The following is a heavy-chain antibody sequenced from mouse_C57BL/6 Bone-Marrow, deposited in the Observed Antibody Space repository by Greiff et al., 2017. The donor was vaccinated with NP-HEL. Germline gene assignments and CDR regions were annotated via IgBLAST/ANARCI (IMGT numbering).Heavy chain of an antibody. Sequence: VQLQQPGAELVMPGASVKLSCKASGYTFTSYWMHWVKQRPGQGLEWIGEIDPSDSYTNYNQKFKGKSTLTVDKSSSTAYMQLSSLTSEDSAVYYCARSSSTGTSGYWGQGTTLPVSS. D-gene: IGHD4-1*02. V-gene: IGHV1-69*01. CDR3: ARSSSTGTSGY. J-gene: IGHJ2*01. CDR1: GYTFTSYW. CDR2: IDPSDSYT.